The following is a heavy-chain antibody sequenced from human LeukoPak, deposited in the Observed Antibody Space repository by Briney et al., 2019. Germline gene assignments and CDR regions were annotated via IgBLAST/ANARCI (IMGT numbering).Heavy chain of an antibody. CDR1: GFTFSSYG. Sequence: PGGSLRLSGAASGFTFSSYGMHWVRQAPGKGLEWVAVISYDGSNKYYADSVKCRFTISRDNSKNTMYLQMNSLRAEDTAVYYCAKDHIAVAGSFDYWGQGTLVTVSS. CDR2: ISYDGSNK. D-gene: IGHD6-19*01. V-gene: IGHV3-30*18. CDR3: AKDHIAVAGSFDY. J-gene: IGHJ4*02.